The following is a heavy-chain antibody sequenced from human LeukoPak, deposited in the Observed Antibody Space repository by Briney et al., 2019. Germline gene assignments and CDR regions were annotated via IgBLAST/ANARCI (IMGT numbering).Heavy chain of an antibody. CDR2: IYYSGST. V-gene: IGHV4-59*01. Sequence: PSETLSLTCTVSSGSIYSYYWSWIRQPPGKGLEWIGYIYYSGSTNFNPSLESRVTISVDTAKNQFALKMSSVTGADTAIYYCARGGYYFDYWGQGSLVTVSS. CDR3: ARGGYYFDY. CDR1: SGSIYSYY. J-gene: IGHJ4*02.